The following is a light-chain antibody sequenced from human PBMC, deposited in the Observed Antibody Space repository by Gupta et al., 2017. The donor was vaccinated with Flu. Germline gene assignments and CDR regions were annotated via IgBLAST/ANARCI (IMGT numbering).Light chain of an antibody. V-gene: IGKV1-6*02. Sequence: PSSVSASVGDRVTITWRASREIKNDVGWFQQKPGKAPQLLIFGASRVQSGVPSRFSGSGAGAEFTLTINSLQPEDFATYYCLQKDFFPRTFGQGT. CDR3: LQKDFFPRT. CDR1: REIKND. CDR2: GAS. J-gene: IGKJ1*01.